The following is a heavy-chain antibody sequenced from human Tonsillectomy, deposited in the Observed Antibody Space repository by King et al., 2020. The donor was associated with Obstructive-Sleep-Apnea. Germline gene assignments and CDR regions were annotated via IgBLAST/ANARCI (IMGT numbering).Heavy chain of an antibody. D-gene: IGHD6-19*01. CDR2: IAYSGNS. V-gene: IGHV4-31*03. CDR1: GGSLNSGTYY. Sequence: VQLQESGPGLVKPSQTLSLTCTVSGGSLNSGTYYWTWIRQLPGKGLEWIGYIAYSGNSYYNPSLKSRVTISGDTSKNQFSLKLSSVTAADTAVYYCARDSISGWYHYFDYWGQGTVVTVPT. J-gene: IGHJ4*02. CDR3: ARDSISGWYHYFDY.